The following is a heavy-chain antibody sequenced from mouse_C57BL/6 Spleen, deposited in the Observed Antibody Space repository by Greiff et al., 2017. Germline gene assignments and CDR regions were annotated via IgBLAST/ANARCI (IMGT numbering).Heavy chain of an antibody. CDR3: ALAVVTAMDY. CDR2: IWGDGST. CDR1: GFSFTSYG. D-gene: IGHD2-2*01. V-gene: IGHV2-3*01. J-gene: IGHJ4*01. Sequence: VQLQESGPGLVAPSPCLSITCTVSGFSFTSYGVSWVRQPPGKGLEWLGVIWGDGSTNYHAALISRLSISKDNSKIQVFLKLNRLQTDDTATCYCALAVVTAMDYWGQGTSVTVSS.